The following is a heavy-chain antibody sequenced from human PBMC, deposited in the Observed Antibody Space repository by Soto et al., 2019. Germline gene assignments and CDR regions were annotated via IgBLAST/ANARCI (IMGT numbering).Heavy chain of an antibody. CDR1: GGTFSSHA. V-gene: IGHV1-69*06. CDR3: ARGDDFDYYYGVDV. D-gene: IGHD3-16*01. Sequence: SVKVSCKAYGGTFSSHAISWVRQAPGQGLEWMGGITPIFGTANYAQTFQGRVTITADKFTATAYMELRSLTSEDTAIYYCARGDDFDYYYGVDVWGQGTTVTVSS. CDR2: ITPIFGTA. J-gene: IGHJ6*02.